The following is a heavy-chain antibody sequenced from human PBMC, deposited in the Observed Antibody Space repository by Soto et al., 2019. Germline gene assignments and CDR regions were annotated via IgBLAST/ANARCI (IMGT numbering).Heavy chain of an antibody. Sequence: QVQLVESGGGVVQPGRSLRLSCAASGFTFSSYAMHWVRQAPGKGLEWVAVISYDGSNKYYADSVKGRFTISRDNSKNTLYLQMNSLRAEDTAVYYCARDFNGVYVSRLDYWGQGTLVTVSS. V-gene: IGHV3-30-3*01. CDR2: ISYDGSNK. CDR1: GFTFSSYA. J-gene: IGHJ4*02. CDR3: ARDFNGVYVSRLDY. D-gene: IGHD4-17*01.